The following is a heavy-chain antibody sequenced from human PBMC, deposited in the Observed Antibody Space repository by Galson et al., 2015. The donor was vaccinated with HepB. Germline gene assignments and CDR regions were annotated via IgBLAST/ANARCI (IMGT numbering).Heavy chain of an antibody. CDR1: GFTVSSNY. V-gene: IGHV3-66*01. D-gene: IGHD3-22*01. CDR3: ARVGGDSSGYSYAFDI. Sequence: SLRLSCAASGFTVSSNYMSWVRQAPGKGLEWVSVIYSGGSTYYANSVKGRFTISRDNSKNTLYLQMNSLRAEDTAVYYCARVGGDSSGYSYAFDIWGQGTMVTVSS. CDR2: IYSGGST. J-gene: IGHJ3*02.